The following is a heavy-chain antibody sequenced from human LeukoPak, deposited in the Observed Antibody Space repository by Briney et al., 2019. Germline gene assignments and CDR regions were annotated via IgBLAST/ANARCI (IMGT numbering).Heavy chain of an antibody. CDR3: AIDYYGSGSYYTVAFDI. D-gene: IGHD3-10*01. V-gene: IGHV3-23*01. CDR1: GFTFRSCA. Sequence: GGSLRLSCAASGFTFRSCAMTWVRQAPGKGLQWVSSVDGNGGDTYYADSVKGRFTISRDNSKNTVYLQMNSLRADDTAVYYCAIDYYGSGSYYTVAFDIWGQGTVVTVSS. J-gene: IGHJ3*02. CDR2: VDGNGGDT.